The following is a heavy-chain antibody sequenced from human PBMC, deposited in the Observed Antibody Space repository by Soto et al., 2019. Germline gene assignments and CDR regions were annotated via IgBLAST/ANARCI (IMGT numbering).Heavy chain of an antibody. D-gene: IGHD1-26*01. J-gene: IGHJ6*02. CDR2: IYYSGST. V-gene: IGHV4-31*03. Sequence: PSETLSLTCTVSGGSISSGGYYWSWIRQHPGKGLEWIGYIYYSGSTYYNPSLKSRVTISVDTSKNQFSLKLSSVTAADTAVYYCARDNPTGGVGYYYYGMDVWGQGTTVTVS. CDR3: ARDNPTGGVGYYYYGMDV. CDR1: GGSISSGGYY.